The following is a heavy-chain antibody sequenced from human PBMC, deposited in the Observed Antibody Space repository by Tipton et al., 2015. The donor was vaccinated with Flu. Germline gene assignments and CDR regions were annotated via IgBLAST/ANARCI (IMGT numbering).Heavy chain of an antibody. CDR3: TRYCSGGSCYSGDYYYHYGMDV. Sequence: SLRLSCAASGFTVSSNYMSWVRQAPGKGLEWVANIKEDGSERSYVDSVKGRFTISRDNAKDSLYLQMNSLRAEDTAVYYCTRYCSGGSCYSGDYYYHYGMDVWGQGTTVTVSS. D-gene: IGHD2-15*01. V-gene: IGHV3-7*01. J-gene: IGHJ6*02. CDR1: GFTVSSNY. CDR2: IKEDGSER.